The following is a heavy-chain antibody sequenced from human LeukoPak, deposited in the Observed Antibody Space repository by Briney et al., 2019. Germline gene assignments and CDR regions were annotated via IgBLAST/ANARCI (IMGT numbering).Heavy chain of an antibody. CDR3: ASMVRGEGGVPHYFDY. D-gene: IGHD3-10*01. CDR2: IYTSGST. V-gene: IGHV4-61*02. CDR1: GGSISSGSYY. J-gene: IGHJ4*02. Sequence: PSQTLSLTCTVSGGSISSGSYYLSWIRQPAGKGLEWIGRIYTSGSTNYNPSLKSRVTISVDTSKNQFSLKLSSVTAADTAVYYCASMVRGEGGVPHYFDYWGQGTLVTVSS.